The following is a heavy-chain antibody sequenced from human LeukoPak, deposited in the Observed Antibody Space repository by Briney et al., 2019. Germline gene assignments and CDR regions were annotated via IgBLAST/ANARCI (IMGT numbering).Heavy chain of an antibody. CDR3: ARPPIVVVPAAMRVAYYYGMDV. CDR1: GFTFSSYS. J-gene: IGHJ6*02. D-gene: IGHD2-2*01. V-gene: IGHV3-21*01. CDR2: ISSSSSYI. Sequence: GGSLRLSCAASGFTFSSYSMNWVRQAPGKGLEWVSSISSSSSYIYYADSVKGRFTISRDNAKNSLYLQMNSLRAEDTAVYYCARPPIVVVPAAMRVAYYYGMDVWGQGTTVTVSS.